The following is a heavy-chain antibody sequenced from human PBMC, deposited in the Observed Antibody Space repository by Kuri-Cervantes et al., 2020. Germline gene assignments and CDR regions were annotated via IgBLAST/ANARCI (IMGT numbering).Heavy chain of an antibody. V-gene: IGHV4-61*01. J-gene: IGHJ2*01. CDR3: ARDSEGAVAQWYFVL. CDR1: GGSVSSGSYY. D-gene: IGHD6-19*01. CDR2: IHYSGST. Sequence: SSPLSLTCTVSGGSVSSGSYYWSWIRQPPGKGLEWIGYIHYSGSTNYNPSLKSRVTISVDTSKNQFSLKLSSVTAADTAVYYCARDSEGAVAQWYFVLWGRGTLVTVSS.